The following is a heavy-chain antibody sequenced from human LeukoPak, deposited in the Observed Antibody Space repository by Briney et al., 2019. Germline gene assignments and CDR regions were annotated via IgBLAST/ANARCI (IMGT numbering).Heavy chain of an antibody. J-gene: IGHJ3*02. CDR1: GGTFSSYA. CDR3: ARGDYDGAFDI. V-gene: IGHV1-69*04. Sequence: SVKVSCKASGGTFSSYAISWVRQAPGQGLEWMGRIIPIFGIANYAQKFQGRVTITADKSTSTAYMELSSLRSEDTAVYYCARGDYDGAFDIWGQGTMVTVFS. D-gene: IGHD3-3*01. CDR2: IIPIFGIA.